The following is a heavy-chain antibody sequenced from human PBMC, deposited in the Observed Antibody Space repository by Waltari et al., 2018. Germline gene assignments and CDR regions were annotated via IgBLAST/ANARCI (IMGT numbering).Heavy chain of an antibody. CDR2: IRGDGNEK. J-gene: IGHJ3*01. V-gene: IGHV3-7*01. CDR3: ATSRFEAAYDV. Sequence: EVQLVESGGGLVQPGESLRLSCAASGFPFSNYWMTWVRQAPGKGVEWVANIRGDGNEKHYVDSAKVRFTISRDNVQNSLYLDMNSLRVEDTAVYYCATSRFEAAYDVWGRGTMVAVSS. CDR1: GFPFSNYW. D-gene: IGHD3-3*01.